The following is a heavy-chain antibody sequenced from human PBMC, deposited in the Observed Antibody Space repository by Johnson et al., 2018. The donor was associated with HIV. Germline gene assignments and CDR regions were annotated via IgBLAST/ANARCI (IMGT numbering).Heavy chain of an antibody. D-gene: IGHD3-10*01. Sequence: VQLVESGGGLVQPGGSLRLSCAASGFTFSSYDMHWVRQATGKGLEWVSAIGTAGDTYYPGSVKGRFTISRDNSRNTLYLQMNLLRPEDTAVYYCARVRGKIPRGAFDIWGQGTMVTVSS. CDR3: ARVRGKIPRGAFDI. V-gene: IGHV3-13*01. CDR2: IGTAGDT. J-gene: IGHJ3*02. CDR1: GFTFSSYD.